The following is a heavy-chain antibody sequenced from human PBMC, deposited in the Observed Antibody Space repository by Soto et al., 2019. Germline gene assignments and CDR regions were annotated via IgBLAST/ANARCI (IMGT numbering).Heavy chain of an antibody. CDR3: ARIGCYQWPLDY. J-gene: IGHJ4*02. V-gene: IGHV4-59*01. CDR1: GVSISSYF. CDR2: TYHRGST. Sequence: SATLSLTCSVSGVSISSYFWSWIRQAPGGGLEWIGYTYHRGSTNYSPSLKSRVAISLDTSENQFSLKVNSVTAADTAVYYCARIGCYQWPLDYWGRVTPVTV. D-gene: IGHD2-2*01.